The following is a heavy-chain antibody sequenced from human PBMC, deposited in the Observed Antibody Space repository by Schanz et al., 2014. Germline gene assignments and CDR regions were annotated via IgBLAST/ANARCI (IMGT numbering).Heavy chain of an antibody. J-gene: IGHJ4*02. CDR3: ARGFDFWDR. D-gene: IGHD3-3*01. CDR1: RYTFNTYG. CDR2: ISTFRNEDT. Sequence: QVQLVQSGAEVKKPGASVKVSCKASRYTFNTYGLNWVRQAPGQGLEWMGWISTFRNEDTNSAQRFQGRLTMTTDTSTSTAYMELRSLRSDDTAVYYCARGFDFWDRWGQGTLVIVSS. V-gene: IGHV1-18*01.